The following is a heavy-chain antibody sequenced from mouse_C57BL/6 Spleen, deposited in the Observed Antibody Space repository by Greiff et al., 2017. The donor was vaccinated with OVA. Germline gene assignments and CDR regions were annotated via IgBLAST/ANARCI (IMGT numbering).Heavy chain of an antibody. Sequence: EVKLMESGGGLVKPGGSLKLSCAASGFTFSDYGMHWVRQAPEKGLEWVAYISSGSSPIYYADTVKGRFTISRDNAKNTLFLQMTSLRSEDTAMYYCANDYYGSPYAMDYWGQGTSVTVSS. CDR1: GFTFSDYG. V-gene: IGHV5-17*01. CDR3: ANDYYGSPYAMDY. D-gene: IGHD1-1*01. J-gene: IGHJ4*01. CDR2: ISSGSSPI.